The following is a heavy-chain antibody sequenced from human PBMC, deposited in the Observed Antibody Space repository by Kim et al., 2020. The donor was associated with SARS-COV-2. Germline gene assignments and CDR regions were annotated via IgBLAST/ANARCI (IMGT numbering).Heavy chain of an antibody. V-gene: IGHV3-74*01. D-gene: IGHD3-10*01. J-gene: IGHJ6*02. CDR3: ARDVFFGDCYYGMDV. Sequence: DSVKGRFTISRDNTKNTLYLQMNSLRAEDTAVYYCARDVFFGDCYYGMDVWGQGTTVTVSS.